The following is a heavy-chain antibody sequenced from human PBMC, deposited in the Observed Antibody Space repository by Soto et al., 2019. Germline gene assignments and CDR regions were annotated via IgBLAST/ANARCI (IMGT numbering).Heavy chain of an antibody. V-gene: IGHV3-30-3*01. D-gene: IGHD2-2*02. CDR2: ISYDGSNK. CDR3: ARESCSSTSCYTAVGPALGY. Sequence: HPGGSLRLSCAASGFTFSSYAMHWVRQAPGKGLEWVAVISYDGSNKYYADSVKGRFTISRDNSKNTLYLQMNSLRAEDTAVYYCARESCSSTSCYTAVGPALGYWGQGTLVTVSS. CDR1: GFTFSSYA. J-gene: IGHJ4*02.